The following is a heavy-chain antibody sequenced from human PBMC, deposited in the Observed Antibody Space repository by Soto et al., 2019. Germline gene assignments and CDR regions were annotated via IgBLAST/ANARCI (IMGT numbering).Heavy chain of an antibody. CDR2: IYPGDSDT. D-gene: IGHD4-4*01. CDR1: GYTFTDYW. J-gene: IGHJ6*02. V-gene: IGHV5-51*01. CDR3: SRHISNFRYDCYAMDV. Sequence: GESLKISCQGSGYTFTDYWIGWVRQLPGKGLEWMGIIYPGDSDTRYSPSFQGPLTIPVDNSPNTPSLPWNPLRASDTAMYYWSRHISNFRYDCYAMDVWGQGTTVTVSS.